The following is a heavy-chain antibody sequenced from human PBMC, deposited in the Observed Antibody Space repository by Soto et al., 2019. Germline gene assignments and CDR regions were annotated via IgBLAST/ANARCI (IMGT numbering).Heavy chain of an antibody. CDR2: IYYSVST. V-gene: IGHV4-31*03. Sequence: SETLSLTCTVSGGSISSGGSYWSWIRQHPGKGLEWIGYIYYSVSTYYNPSLKSRVTISVDTSKNQFSLKLSSVTAADTAVYYWARLDLDSSGYLLDYWGQGTLVTVSS. J-gene: IGHJ4*02. CDR3: ARLDLDSSGYLLDY. CDR1: GGSISSGGSY. D-gene: IGHD3-22*01.